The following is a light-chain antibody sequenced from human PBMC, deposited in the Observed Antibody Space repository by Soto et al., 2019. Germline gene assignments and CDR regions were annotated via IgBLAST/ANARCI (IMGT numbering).Light chain of an antibody. J-gene: IGLJ3*02. Sequence: QSALTQPPSASGSPGQTVTISCTGTSSDVGGYNYDSWYQQHPGKAPKLMIYEVSKRPSGVPDRFSGSKSGNTASLTVSGLQAEDEADYCCSSYAGSSQGVFGGGTKLTVL. CDR2: EVS. V-gene: IGLV2-8*01. CDR3: SSYAGSSQGV. CDR1: SSDVGGYNY.